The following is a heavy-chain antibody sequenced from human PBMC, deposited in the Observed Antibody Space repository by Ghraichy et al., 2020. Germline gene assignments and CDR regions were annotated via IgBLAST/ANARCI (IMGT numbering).Heavy chain of an antibody. D-gene: IGHD6-19*01. CDR3: YFYYYGMDV. J-gene: IGHJ6*02. Sequence: GGSLRLSCAASGFTFSSYAMSWVRQAPGKGLEWVSAISGSGGRTHYADSVKGRFTISRDNSKNTLYLQTNSLRAEDTAVSSGYFYYYGMDVWGQGTTVTVSS. V-gene: IGHV3-23*01. CDR1: GFTFSSYA. CDR2: ISGSGGRT.